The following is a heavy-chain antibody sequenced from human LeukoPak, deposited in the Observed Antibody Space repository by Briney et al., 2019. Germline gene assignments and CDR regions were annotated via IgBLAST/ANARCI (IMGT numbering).Heavy chain of an antibody. J-gene: IGHJ4*02. CDR2: INPNSGGT. Sequence: ASVKVSCKASGHTFTGYYMHWVRQAPGQGLEWMGWINPNSGGTNYAQKFQGRVTMTRDTSISTAYMELSRLRSDDTAAYYCARGIDGFGELSFDYWGQGTLVTVSS. CDR1: GHTFTGYY. V-gene: IGHV1-2*02. D-gene: IGHD3-10*01. CDR3: ARGIDGFGELSFDY.